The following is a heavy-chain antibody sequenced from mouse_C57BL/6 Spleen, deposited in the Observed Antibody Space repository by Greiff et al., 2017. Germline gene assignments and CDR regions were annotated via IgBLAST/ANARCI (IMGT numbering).Heavy chain of an antibody. CDR3: ARSGQLRLLGY. V-gene: IGHV1-22*01. J-gene: IGHJ3*01. CDR2: INPNNGGT. CDR1: GYTFTDYN. D-gene: IGHD3-2*02. Sequence: SGPELVKPGASVKMSCKASGYTFTDYNMHWVKQSHGKGLEWIGYINPNNGGTSYNQKFKGKATLTVNKSSSTAYMELRSLTSEDSAVYYCARSGQLRLLGYWGQGTLVTVSA.